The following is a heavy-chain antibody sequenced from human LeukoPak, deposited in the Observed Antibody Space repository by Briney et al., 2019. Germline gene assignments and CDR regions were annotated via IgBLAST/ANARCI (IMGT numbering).Heavy chain of an antibody. V-gene: IGHV3-23*01. D-gene: IGHD5-12*01. Sequence: QPGGSLRLSCAASGFTFSSYAMSWVRQAPGKGLEWVSAISGSGGSTYYADSVKGRFTISRDNSKNTLYLQMNSLRAEDTAVYYCAKDLVATTYYYYGMDVWGQGTTVTVSS. J-gene: IGHJ6*02. CDR3: AKDLVATTYYYYGMDV. CDR2: ISGSGGST. CDR1: GFTFSSYA.